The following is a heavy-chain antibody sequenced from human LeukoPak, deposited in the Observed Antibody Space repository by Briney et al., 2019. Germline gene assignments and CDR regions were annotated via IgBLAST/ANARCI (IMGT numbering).Heavy chain of an antibody. V-gene: IGHV1-8*01. CDR2: MNPNSGNT. Sequence: ASVKVSCKASGYTFTRYDIYWVRQATGQGLEWMGWMNPNSGNTGYAQKFQGRVPMTRNTSISTAYMELSSLRSEDTAVYYCARGLSSSRRFDYWGQGTLVTVSS. D-gene: IGHD6-13*01. CDR1: GYTFTRYD. J-gene: IGHJ4*02. CDR3: ARGLSSSRRFDY.